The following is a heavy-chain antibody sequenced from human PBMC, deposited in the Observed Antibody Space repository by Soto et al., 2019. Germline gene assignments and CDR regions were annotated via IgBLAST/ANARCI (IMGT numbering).Heavy chain of an antibody. CDR3: ARDSGWTILNFDN. CDR2: SSYDGRET. D-gene: IGHD3-10*01. V-gene: IGHV3-30*03. CDR1: DFDFSSYG. J-gene: IGHJ4*02. Sequence: PGGSLRLSCAASDFDFSSYGIHWVRQAPGKGLEWVAASSYDGRETFYADSAKGRFTVSKEMSKNTAFLQMNALRHEDTAVYFCARDSGWTILNFDNWGQGPPVTVSS.